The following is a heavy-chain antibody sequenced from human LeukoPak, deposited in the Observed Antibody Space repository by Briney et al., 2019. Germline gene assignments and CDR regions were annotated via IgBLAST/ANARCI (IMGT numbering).Heavy chain of an antibody. J-gene: IGHJ4*02. CDR1: GYTLTELS. D-gene: IGHD4-17*01. CDR2: FDPEDGET. Sequence: ASVKVSCKVSGYTLTELSMHWVRQAPGKGLEWMGGFDPEDGETIYAQKFQGRVTMTEDTSTDTAYMELSSLRSEDTAGYYCATDLLYGDYATNFDYWGQGTLVTVSS. V-gene: IGHV1-24*01. CDR3: ATDLLYGDYATNFDY.